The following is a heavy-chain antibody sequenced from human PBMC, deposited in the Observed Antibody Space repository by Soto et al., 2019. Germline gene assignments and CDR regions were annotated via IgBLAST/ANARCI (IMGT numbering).Heavy chain of an antibody. CDR1: GFTFDDYA. V-gene: IGHV3-9*01. CDR2: ISWNSGSI. Sequence: EVQLVESGGGLVQPGRSLRLSCAASGFTFDDYAMHWVRQAPGKGLEWVSGISWNSGSIGYADSVKGRFTISRDNAKNSLYLQMNSLRAEDTALYYCAKDRALVLSCYFDYWGQGTLVTVSS. J-gene: IGHJ4*02. D-gene: IGHD6-13*01. CDR3: AKDRALVLSCYFDY.